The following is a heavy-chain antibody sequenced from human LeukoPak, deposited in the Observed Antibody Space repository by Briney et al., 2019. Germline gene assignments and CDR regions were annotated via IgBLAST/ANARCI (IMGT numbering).Heavy chain of an antibody. D-gene: IGHD3-22*01. V-gene: IGHV1-24*01. CDR1: GYTLTELS. CDR2: FDPEDGET. Sequence: ASVKVSCKVSGYTLTELSMHWVRQAPGKGLEWMGGFDPEDGETIYAQKFQGRATMTEDTSTDTAYMELSSLRSEDTAVYYCATRTKGEGAYDSSGHYYWYFDLWGRGTLVTVSS. CDR3: ATRTKGEGAYDSSGHYYWYFDL. J-gene: IGHJ2*01.